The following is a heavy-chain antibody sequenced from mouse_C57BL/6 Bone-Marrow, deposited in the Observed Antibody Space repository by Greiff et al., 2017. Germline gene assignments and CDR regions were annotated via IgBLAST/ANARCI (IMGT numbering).Heavy chain of an antibody. CDR2: INPSDSGT. V-gene: IGHV1-74*01. CDR3: AMRRVYCDV. Sequence: QVQLQQPGPELVKPGASVKVSCKASGYTFTSYWMRWVKQRPGQGLEWIGRINPSDSGTNYNQKFHGKTTLTVDTSSIPAYMQLSTLTSEDTAVYYCAMRRVYCDVWGTGPTVTVSS. CDR1: GYTFTSYW. D-gene: IGHD5-1*01. J-gene: IGHJ1*03.